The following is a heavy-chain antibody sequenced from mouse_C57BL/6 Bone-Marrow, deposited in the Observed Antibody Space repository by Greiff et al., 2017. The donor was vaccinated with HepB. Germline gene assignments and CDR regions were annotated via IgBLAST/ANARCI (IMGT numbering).Heavy chain of an antibody. J-gene: IGHJ2*01. V-gene: IGHV1-53*01. D-gene: IGHD2-1*01. CDR1: GCTFTSYW. CDR2: INPSNGGT. CDR3: ARDGNYLYYFDY. Sequence: VQLQQPGTELVKPGASVKLSCKASGCTFTSYWMHWVKQRPGQGLEWIGNINPSNGGTNYDEKFKSKATLTVDKSSSTAYMQLSSLTSEDSAVYYCARDGNYLYYFDYWGQGTTLTVSS.